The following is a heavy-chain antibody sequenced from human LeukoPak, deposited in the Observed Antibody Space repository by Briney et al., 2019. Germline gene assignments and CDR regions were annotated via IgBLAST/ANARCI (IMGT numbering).Heavy chain of an antibody. CDR2: IIPILGIA. V-gene: IGHV1-69*02. Sequence: ASVKVSCKAPEGPFSSYTISWVRQAPDQGLEWMGRIIPILGIANYAQKFQGRVTITADKSTSTAYMELRSLRSDDTAVYYCARGLVRYFDWLGVPDYWGQGTLVTVSS. CDR3: ARGLVRYFDWLGVPDY. D-gene: IGHD3-9*01. CDR1: EGPFSSYT. J-gene: IGHJ4*02.